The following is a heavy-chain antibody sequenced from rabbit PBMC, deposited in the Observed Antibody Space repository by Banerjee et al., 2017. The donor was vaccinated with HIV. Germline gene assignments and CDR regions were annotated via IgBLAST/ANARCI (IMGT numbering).Heavy chain of an antibody. D-gene: IGHD3-3*01. CDR2: IASSSSGFT. J-gene: IGHJ6*01. CDR1: GFSISSSDY. CDR3: ARDIVSSISSNVMDL. Sequence: QSLEESGGGLVQPGASLTLTCKASGFSISSSDYMCWVRQAPGKGLEWISCIASSSSGFTYSATGRKGRSTCSKPSSTTVTRQRTSRTVADTATYFWARDIVSSISSNVMDLGGAGTRATV. V-gene: IGHV1S40*01.